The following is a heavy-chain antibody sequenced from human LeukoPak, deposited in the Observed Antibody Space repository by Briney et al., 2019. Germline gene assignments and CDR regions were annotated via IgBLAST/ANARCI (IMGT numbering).Heavy chain of an antibody. J-gene: IGHJ4*02. V-gene: IGHV3-7*01. CDR1: GFTFSTDW. D-gene: IGHD1-14*01. CDR3: ARNVYRTFDS. Sequence: PGGSLRLSCAASGFTFSTDWMSWVRQAPGKGLEWVANIKQDGSEKYYVDSVKDRFTISRDNAKNSLYLQMNSLRVEDTAVYYCARNVYRTFDSWDQGTLVTVS. CDR2: IKQDGSEK.